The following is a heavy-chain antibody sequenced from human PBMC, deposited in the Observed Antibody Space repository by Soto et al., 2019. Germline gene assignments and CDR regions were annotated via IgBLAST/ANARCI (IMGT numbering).Heavy chain of an antibody. V-gene: IGHV4-59*01. J-gene: IGHJ5*02. CDR1: GGSISSYY. Sequence: PSETLSLTCTVSGGSISSYYWSWIRQPTGKGLEWIGYIYYSGSTNYNPSLKSRVTISVDTSKNQFSLKLSSVTAADTAVYYCARDGGGSYRNWFDPWGQGPLVTVSS. CDR2: IYYSGST. CDR3: ARDGGGSYRNWFDP. D-gene: IGHD1-26*01.